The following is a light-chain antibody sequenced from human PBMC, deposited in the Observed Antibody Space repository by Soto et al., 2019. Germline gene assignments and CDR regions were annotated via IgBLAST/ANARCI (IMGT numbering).Light chain of an antibody. V-gene: IGKV3-15*01. CDR3: QQYNNWPWT. J-gene: IGKJ1*01. CDR2: GAS. Sequence: EIVMTQAPATPSGPPGERATLSSRASQSVSSNLAWYQQKPGQAPRLLIYGASTRATGIPARFSGSGSGTEFTLTISSLQSEDFAVYYCQQYNNWPWTFGQGTKVDIK. CDR1: QSVSSN.